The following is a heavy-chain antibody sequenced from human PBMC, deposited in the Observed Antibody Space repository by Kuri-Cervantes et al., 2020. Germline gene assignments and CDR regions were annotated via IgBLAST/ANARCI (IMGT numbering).Heavy chain of an antibody. J-gene: IGHJ4*02. Sequence: GECLKISCKGSGYSFTSYWIGWVRQMPGKGLEWMGIIYPGDSDTRYSPSFQGQVTIPADRSINTAYLQWSSLKASDTAMYYCARHSGSYFPHFDYWGQGTLVTVSS. CDR3: ARHSGSYFPHFDY. V-gene: IGHV5-51*01. CDR2: IYPGDSDT. D-gene: IGHD1-26*01. CDR1: GYSFTSYW.